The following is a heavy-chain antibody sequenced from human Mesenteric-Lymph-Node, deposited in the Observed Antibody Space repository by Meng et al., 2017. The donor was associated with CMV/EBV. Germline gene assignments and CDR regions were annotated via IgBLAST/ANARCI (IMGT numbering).Heavy chain of an antibody. CDR1: GGCSRSSNG. J-gene: IGHJ4*02. Sequence: GGCSRSSNGWRWVREPPGKGLEWIGGIYHGESTNYNQSLKSRVTISVDKSKNQFSLKLSSVTAADTAVYYCASKGVVAAEYYFDYWGQGTLVTVSS. CDR2: IYHGEST. D-gene: IGHD6-13*01. V-gene: IGHV4-4*02. CDR3: ASKGVVAAEYYFDY.